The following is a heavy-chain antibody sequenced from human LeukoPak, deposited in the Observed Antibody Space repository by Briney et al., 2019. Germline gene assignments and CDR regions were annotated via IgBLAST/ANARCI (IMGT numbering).Heavy chain of an antibody. CDR1: GGSFSGYY. D-gene: IGHD3-3*01. Sequence: PSETLSLTCAVYGGSFSGYYWSWLRQPPGKGLEWIGEINHSGSTNYNPSLKSRVTISVDTSKNQFSLKLSSVTAADTAVYYCARQDILEWFPGGRWFDPWGQGTLVTDSS. V-gene: IGHV4-34*01. CDR2: INHSGST. J-gene: IGHJ5*02. CDR3: ARQDILEWFPGGRWFDP.